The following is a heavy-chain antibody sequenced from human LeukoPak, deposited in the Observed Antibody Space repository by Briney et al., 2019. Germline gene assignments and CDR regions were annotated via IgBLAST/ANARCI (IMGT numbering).Heavy chain of an antibody. CDR2: IYTSGST. CDR3: ARRGGKFDW. CDR1: GGFLSGSY. J-gene: IGHJ4*02. Sequence: SETLSLTCTVSGGFLSGSYWSWIRQPPGKGLEWIGYIYTSGSTNYNPSLKSRVTMSRDTSKNQFSLKLSSVTAADTAFYYCARRGGKFDWWGQGTLVTVSS. V-gene: IGHV4-4*09. D-gene: IGHD3-10*01.